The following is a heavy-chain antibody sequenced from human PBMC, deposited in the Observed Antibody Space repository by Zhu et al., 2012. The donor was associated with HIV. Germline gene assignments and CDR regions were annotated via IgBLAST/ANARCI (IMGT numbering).Heavy chain of an antibody. Sequence: QVQLQESGPGLVKPSETLSLTCTVSSGSISDYYWSWIRQPAGSGLEWIGRIYTSGSTNYNPSLKSRVTMSVDTSKNQFSLKLSSVTAADTAVYYCARGLFSSSSSTLDYWGQGNPGHRSP. V-gene: IGHV4-4*07. CDR3: ARGLFSSSSSTLDY. D-gene: IGHD6-13*01. CDR1: SGSISDYY. J-gene: IGHJ4*02. CDR2: IYTSGST.